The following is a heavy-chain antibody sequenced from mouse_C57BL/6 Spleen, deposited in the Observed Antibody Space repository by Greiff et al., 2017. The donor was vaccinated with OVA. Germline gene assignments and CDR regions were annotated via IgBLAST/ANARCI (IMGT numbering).Heavy chain of an antibody. J-gene: IGHJ3*01. V-gene: IGHV5-17*01. CDR1: GFTFSDYG. CDR3: ARDYGEAWFAY. D-gene: IGHD1-1*01. Sequence: EVQGVESGGGLVKPGGSLKLSCAASGFTFSDYGMHWVRQAPEKGLEWVAYISSGSSTIYYADTVNGRFTISRDNAKNTLFLQMTSLRSEDTAMYYCARDYGEAWFAYWGQGTLVTVSA. CDR2: ISSGSSTI.